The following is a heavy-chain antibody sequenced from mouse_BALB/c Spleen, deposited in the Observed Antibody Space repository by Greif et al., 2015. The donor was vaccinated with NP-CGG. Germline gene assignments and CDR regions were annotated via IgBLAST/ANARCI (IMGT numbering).Heavy chain of an antibody. V-gene: IGHV6-6*02. Sequence: DVKLVESGGGLVQPGGSMKLSCVASGFTFSSYWMSWVRQSPEKGLEWVAEIRLKSDNYATHYAESVKGKFTISRDDSKSRLYLQMNSLRAEDTGIYYCTRWGNYGYFDVWGAGTTVTVSS. CDR2: IRLKSDNYAT. CDR1: GFTFSSYW. J-gene: IGHJ1*01. CDR3: TRWGNYGYFDV. D-gene: IGHD2-1*01.